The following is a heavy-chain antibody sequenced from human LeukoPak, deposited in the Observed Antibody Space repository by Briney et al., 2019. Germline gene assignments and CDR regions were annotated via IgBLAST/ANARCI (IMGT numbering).Heavy chain of an antibody. V-gene: IGHV3-20*04. Sequence: GGSLRLSCAASGFTFGDYGMSWVRQAPGKGLEWVSGINWNGGSTGYADSVKGRFTISRDNAKNSLYLQMNSLRAEDTALYYCARAPPGVGGYKYYFDYWGQGTLVTVSS. CDR3: ARAPPGVGGYKYYFDY. CDR1: GFTFGDYG. J-gene: IGHJ4*02. CDR2: INWNGGST. D-gene: IGHD5-24*01.